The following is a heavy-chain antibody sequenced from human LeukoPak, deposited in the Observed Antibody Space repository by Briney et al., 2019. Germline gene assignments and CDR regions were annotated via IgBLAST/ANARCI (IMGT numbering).Heavy chain of an antibody. D-gene: IGHD3-22*01. CDR3: ARGPYSYDSSGAFDI. V-gene: IGHV4-61*02. CDR2: IFRGGRT. J-gene: IGHJ3*02. CDR1: GDSISRGDYY. Sequence: PPQTLSLACTVSGDSISRGDYYWSWIRQPAGKGLEWSGRIFRGGRTNYNPSREGRVTLSIDPCKNPFCLKLSSVTAADTAVYFCARGPYSYDSSGAFDIWGQGTMVTVSS.